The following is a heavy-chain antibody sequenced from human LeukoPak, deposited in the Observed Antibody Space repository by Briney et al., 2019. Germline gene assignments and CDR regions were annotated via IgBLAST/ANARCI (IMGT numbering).Heavy chain of an antibody. CDR3: EREEHWEWLLVGF. V-gene: IGHV3-30*04. D-gene: IGHD3-3*01. Sequence: GRSLRLSCTSSGFTFDSYAMHWVRQAPGKGLEWVASITDDGANKYHADPVKGRFTISRDNSKNTLSLQMNSLRAEDTAMYYCEREEHWEWLLVGFWGQGRIVTVSS. J-gene: IGHJ4*02. CDR1: GFTFDSYA. CDR2: ITDDGANK.